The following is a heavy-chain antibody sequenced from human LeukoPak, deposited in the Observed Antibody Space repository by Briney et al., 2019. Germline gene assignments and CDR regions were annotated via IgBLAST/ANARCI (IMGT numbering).Heavy chain of an antibody. CDR3: ARTPTSRLKLRRAFDI. CDR2: IFHSGST. J-gene: IGHJ3*02. V-gene: IGHV4-4*02. CDR1: GASIIGPKW. D-gene: IGHD1-14*01. Sequence: SGTLSLTCTVSGASIIGPKWWNWVRLSPGKGMEWIGEIFHSGSTHYNPSLKSRVTISVDTSKNQFSLILTSVTAADTAVYYCARTPTSRLKLRRAFDIWGQGTMVTVSS.